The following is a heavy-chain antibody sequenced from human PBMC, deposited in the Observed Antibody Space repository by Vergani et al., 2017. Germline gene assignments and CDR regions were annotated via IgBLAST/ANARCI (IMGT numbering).Heavy chain of an antibody. D-gene: IGHD2-2*01. CDR3: AKTRCLTSCFDY. CDR2: ISGSGGST. V-gene: IGHV3-23*01. CDR1: GFTFSSYA. J-gene: IGHJ4*02. Sequence: EVQLLESGGGLVQPGGSLRLSCAASGFTFSSYAMSWVRQAPGKGLEWVSAISGSGGSTYYADSVKGRFTTSRDNSKNTLYLQMNSLRAEDTAVYYCAKTRCLTSCFDYWGQGTLVTVSS.